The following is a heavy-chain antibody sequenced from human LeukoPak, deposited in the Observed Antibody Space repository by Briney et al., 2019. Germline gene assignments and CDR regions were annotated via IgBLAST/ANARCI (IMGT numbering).Heavy chain of an antibody. CDR3: ARESSGSYYSFDY. V-gene: IGHV3-21*01. Sequence: GGSLRLSCAASGFTFSSYSMNWVRQAPGKGLEWVSSISSSCSYIYYADSVKGRFTISRDNAKNSLYLQMNSLRAEDTAVYYCARESSGSYYSFDYWGQGTLVTVSS. J-gene: IGHJ4*02. CDR2: ISSSCSYI. D-gene: IGHD1-26*01. CDR1: GFTFSSYS.